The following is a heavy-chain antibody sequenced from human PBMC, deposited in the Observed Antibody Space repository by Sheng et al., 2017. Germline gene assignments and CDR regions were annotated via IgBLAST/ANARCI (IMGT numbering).Heavy chain of an antibody. V-gene: IGHV4-39*07. J-gene: IGHJ4*02. CDR2: IYYSGST. CDR1: GGSISINSYY. D-gene: IGHD2-8*01. Sequence: QVQLQESGPGLVKPSETLSLTCFVSGGSISINSYYWGWIRQPPGKGLEWIGSIYYSGSTYYNPSLKSRVTISVDTSKNQFSLKLRSVTAADTAVYYCARVRVMEFDYWGQGTLVSVSS. CDR3: ARVRVMEFDY.